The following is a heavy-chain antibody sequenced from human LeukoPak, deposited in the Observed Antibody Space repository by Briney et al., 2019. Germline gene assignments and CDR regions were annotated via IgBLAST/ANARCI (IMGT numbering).Heavy chain of an antibody. CDR3: ARGDFTTIDY. CDR1: GGSFSGCY. Sequence: PSETLSLTCAVYGGSFSGCYWSWIRQPPGKGLEWIGEINHSGSTNYNPSLRSRVTISVDTSKNQFSLKLSSVTAADTAVYYCARGDFTTIDYWGQGTLVTVSS. V-gene: IGHV4-34*01. D-gene: IGHD1-1*01. CDR2: INHSGST. J-gene: IGHJ4*02.